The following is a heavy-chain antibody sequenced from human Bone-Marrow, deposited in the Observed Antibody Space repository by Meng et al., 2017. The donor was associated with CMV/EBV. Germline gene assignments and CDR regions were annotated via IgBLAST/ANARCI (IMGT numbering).Heavy chain of an antibody. D-gene: IGHD1-20*01. CDR2: VYYTGTT. J-gene: IGHJ5*01. CDR1: GDNTSTSNYY. V-gene: IGHV4-39*07. Sequence: SETLSLTCSVSGDNTSTSNYYWGWIRQPPGKGLEGIASVYYTGTTYFSPSLRSRVSIFVDTSKDPFSLRLSSVTAADTAVYYCARVLVMRRYNSNPAGWFDPWGQGTTVTVSS. CDR3: ARVLVMRRYNSNPAGWFDP.